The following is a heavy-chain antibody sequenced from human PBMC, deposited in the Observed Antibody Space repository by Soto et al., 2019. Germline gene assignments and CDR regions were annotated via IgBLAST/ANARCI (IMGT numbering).Heavy chain of an antibody. CDR2: ISGSGAGT. V-gene: IGHV3-23*01. D-gene: IGHD2-8*01. CDR1: GCHFIDFS. J-gene: IGHJ4*02. Sequence: GGSLILSCAASGCHFIDFSMSWVRQAPGKGLEWVSAISGSGAGTYYADSVKGRFTISRDNSKNTLYLQMNSLRAEDTAVYYCAVPMAYWGQGTLVTVSS. CDR3: AVPMAY.